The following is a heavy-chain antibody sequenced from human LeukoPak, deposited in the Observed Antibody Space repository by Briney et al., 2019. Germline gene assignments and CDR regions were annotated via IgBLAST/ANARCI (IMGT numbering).Heavy chain of an antibody. D-gene: IGHD3-10*01. CDR1: GFTFSSYG. Sequence: GGSLRLSCAASGFTFSSYGMSWVRQAPGQGLEWVSAISGNGGSTYYADSVKGRFTISRDNSKNTLYLQMNSLRAEDTAVYYCAKVRPYGSGSYYSLYYYYYMDVWGKGTTVTISS. CDR2: ISGNGGST. J-gene: IGHJ6*03. V-gene: IGHV3-23*01. CDR3: AKVRPYGSGSYYSLYYYYYMDV.